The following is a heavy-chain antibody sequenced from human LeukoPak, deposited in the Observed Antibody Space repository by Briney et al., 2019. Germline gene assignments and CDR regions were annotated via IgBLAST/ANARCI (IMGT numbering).Heavy chain of an antibody. D-gene: IGHD3-22*01. CDR2: ISSSSSYI. J-gene: IGHJ3*02. CDR1: GFTFSSYS. CDR3: ASLYYDSSGPDAFDI. Sequence: PGGSLRLSCAASGFTFSSYSMNWVRQAPGKGLEWVSSISSSSSYIYYADSVKGRFTVSRDNAKNSLYLQMNSLRAEDTAVYYCASLYYDSSGPDAFDIWGQGTMVTVSS. V-gene: IGHV3-21*01.